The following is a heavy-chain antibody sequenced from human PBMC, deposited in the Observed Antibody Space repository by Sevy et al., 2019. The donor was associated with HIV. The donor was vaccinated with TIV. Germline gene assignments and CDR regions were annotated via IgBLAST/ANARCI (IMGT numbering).Heavy chain of an antibody. J-gene: IGHJ6*02. Sequence: GGSLRLSCAASGFTIRTYNMNWVRQAPGKGLEWVSSISSSSTYIYYADSVKGRFTISRDNAKNSLYLQMSSLRAEDTAVYYWAGDFGIPVTPDSFYSGLEVWGQGTTVTVSS. D-gene: IGHD3-16*01. V-gene: IGHV3-21*01. CDR1: GFTIRTYN. CDR2: ISSSSTYI. CDR3: AGDFGIPVTPDSFYSGLEV.